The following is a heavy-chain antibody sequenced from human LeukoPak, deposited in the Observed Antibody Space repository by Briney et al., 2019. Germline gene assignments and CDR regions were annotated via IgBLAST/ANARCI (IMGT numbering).Heavy chain of an antibody. J-gene: IGHJ4*02. CDR3: ARDRDTMVRGVINHFDY. CDR2: ISSSSSYT. Sequence: GGSLRLSCAASGFTFSDYYMSWIRQAPGKGLEWVSYISSSSSYTNYADPVKGRFTISRDNAKNSLYLQMNSLRAEDTAVYYCARDRDTMVRGVINHFDYWGQGTLVTVSS. V-gene: IGHV3-11*06. D-gene: IGHD3-10*01. CDR1: GFTFSDYY.